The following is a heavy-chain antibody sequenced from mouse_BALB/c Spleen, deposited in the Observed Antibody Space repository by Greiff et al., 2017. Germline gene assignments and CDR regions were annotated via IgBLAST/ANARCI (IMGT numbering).Heavy chain of an antibody. V-gene: IGHV1-87*01. CDR1: GYTFTSYW. D-gene: IGHD2-2*01. Sequence: VQLQQSGAELARPGASVKLSCKASGYTFTSYWMQWVKQRPGQGLEWIGAIYPGDGDTRYTQKFKGKATLTADKSSSTAYMQLSSLASEDSAVYYCARGDSYYGYDETYWGQGTLVTVSA. CDR2: IYPGDGDT. CDR3: ARGDSYYGYDETY. J-gene: IGHJ3*01.